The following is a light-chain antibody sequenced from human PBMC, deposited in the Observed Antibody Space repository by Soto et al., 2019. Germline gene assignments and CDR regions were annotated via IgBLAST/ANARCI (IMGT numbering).Light chain of an antibody. CDR3: QQCNNHPIS. V-gene: IGKV1-12*01. Sequence: DNQLTQSPSSISASVGDRVTLTCRASQGLKSWLAWFQQKPGMAPKLVIYDVSSLQSGVPSRFSGSGSGTEFTLTISSLQPEDFATYYCQQCNNHPISFGQGTRLEI. J-gene: IGKJ5*01. CDR2: DVS. CDR1: QGLKSW.